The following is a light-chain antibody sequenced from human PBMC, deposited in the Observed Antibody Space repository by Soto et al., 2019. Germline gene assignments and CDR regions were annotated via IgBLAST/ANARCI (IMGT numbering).Light chain of an antibody. CDR2: EVS. CDR3: SSYGGSNNLV. CDR1: SSDVGGYSY. J-gene: IGLJ2*01. Sequence: QSALTQPPSASGSPGQSVTISCTRASSDVGGYSYVSWYQQHPGKAPKLMIYEVSKRPSGVPDRFSGSKSGNTASLTVSGLQAEDEADYYCSSYGGSNNLVFGGGTKLTV. V-gene: IGLV2-8*01.